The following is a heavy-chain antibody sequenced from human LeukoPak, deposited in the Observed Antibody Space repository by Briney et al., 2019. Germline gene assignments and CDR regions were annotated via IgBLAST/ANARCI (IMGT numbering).Heavy chain of an antibody. D-gene: IGHD6-13*01. V-gene: IGHV3-13*01. Sequence: GGSLRLSCAASGFTFSSYDIHWVRQATGKGLEWVSGIGTAGEIYYPGSVKGRFTISRENAKNSLYLQMNSLRAGDTAVYYCARAAYSSTWYSRYFDLWGRGTLVPVSS. CDR2: IGTAGEI. CDR3: ARAAYSSTWYSRYFDL. J-gene: IGHJ2*01. CDR1: GFTFSSYD.